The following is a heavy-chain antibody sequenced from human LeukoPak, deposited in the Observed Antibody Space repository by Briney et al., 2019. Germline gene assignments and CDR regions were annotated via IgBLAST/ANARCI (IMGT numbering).Heavy chain of an antibody. V-gene: IGHV1-46*02. J-gene: IGHJ3*02. D-gene: IGHD4-11*01. Sequence: ASVKVSCKASGYIFNSYYMHWVRQAPGQGLEWMGIINPSGGSTSYAQKFQGRVTMTRDTSTSAVYMELSSLRSEDTAVYYCARGRDYSNYQGAFDIWGQGTMVTVSS. CDR2: INPSGGST. CDR3: ARGRDYSNYQGAFDI. CDR1: GYIFNSYY.